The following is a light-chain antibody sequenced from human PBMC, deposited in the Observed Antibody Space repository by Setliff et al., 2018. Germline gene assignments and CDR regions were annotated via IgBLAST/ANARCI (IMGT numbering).Light chain of an antibody. CDR3: CSYAGSSTFV. CDR1: YSDVGKYNL. V-gene: IGLV2-23*02. J-gene: IGLJ1*01. CDR2: DFT. Sequence: QSVLTQPASVSGSPGQSITISCTGTYSDVGKYNLVSWYQQHPGKAPKLILYDFTTRPSGVSDRFSGSKSANKASLTISGLQAEDEADYYCCSYAGSSTFVFGGGTKVTVL.